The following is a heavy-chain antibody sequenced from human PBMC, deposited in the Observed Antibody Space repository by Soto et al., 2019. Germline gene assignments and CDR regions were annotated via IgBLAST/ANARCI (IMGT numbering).Heavy chain of an antibody. V-gene: IGHV5-51*01. Sequence: PGESLKISCKGSGYSFTSYWIGWVRQMPGKGLEWMGIIYPGDSDTRYSPSFQGQVTISADKSISTAYLQWSSLKASDTAMYYCARYPHYRIAAAGPNYYYYGMDVWGQGTTVTVSS. D-gene: IGHD6-13*01. CDR1: GYSFTSYW. J-gene: IGHJ6*02. CDR2: IYPGDSDT. CDR3: ARYPHYRIAAAGPNYYYYGMDV.